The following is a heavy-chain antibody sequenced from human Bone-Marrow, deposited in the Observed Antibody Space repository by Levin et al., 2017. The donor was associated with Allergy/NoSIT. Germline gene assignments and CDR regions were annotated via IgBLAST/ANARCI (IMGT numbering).Heavy chain of an antibody. J-gene: IGHJ5*02. Sequence: SETLSLTCTVSGGSVSSGSYYWSWIRQPPGKGLEWIGYIYYSGSTNYNPSLKSRVTISVDTSKNQFSLKLSSVTAADTAVYYCASQSGTAMDYNWFDPWGQGTLVTVSS. D-gene: IGHD5-18*01. CDR1: GGSVSSGSYY. CDR2: IYYSGST. CDR3: ASQSGTAMDYNWFDP. V-gene: IGHV4-61*01.